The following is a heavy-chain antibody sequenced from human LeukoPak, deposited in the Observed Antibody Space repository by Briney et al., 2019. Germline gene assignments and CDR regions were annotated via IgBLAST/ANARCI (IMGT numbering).Heavy chain of an antibody. CDR3: AKDPSTLPVRWFDP. CDR2: ISGSGGST. D-gene: IGHD2/OR15-2a*01. J-gene: IGHJ5*02. CDR1: GFTFDDYA. Sequence: GGSLRLSCAASGFTFDDYAMHWVRQAPGKGLEWVSAISGSGGSTYYADSVKGRFTISRDNSKNTLYLQMNSLRAEDTAVYYCAKDPSTLPVRWFDPWGQGTLVTVSS. V-gene: IGHV3-23*01.